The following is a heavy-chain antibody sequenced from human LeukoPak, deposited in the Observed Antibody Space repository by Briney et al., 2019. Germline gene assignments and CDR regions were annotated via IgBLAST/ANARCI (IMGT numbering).Heavy chain of an antibody. V-gene: IGHV5-51*01. J-gene: IGHJ6*03. CDR2: INPADSET. CDR1: GYSFFSYW. D-gene: IGHD3-10*01. CDR3: ARQSLSYYYGSGSYRHYYYYYMDV. Sequence: GESLKISCTGSGYSFFSYWIGWVRQMPGQGLEWMAIINPADSETRYSPSFQGQVTISADKSISTAYLQWSSLKASDTAMYYCARQSLSYYYGSGSYRHYYYYYMDVWGKGTTVTVSS.